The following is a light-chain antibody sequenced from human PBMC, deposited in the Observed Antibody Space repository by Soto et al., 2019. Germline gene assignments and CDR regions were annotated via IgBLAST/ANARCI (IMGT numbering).Light chain of an antibody. Sequence: DIQMTQSPSSLSASVGDRVNITCRVSQGISNYLAWYQQKPGKVPKLRIYAASTLQSGVPSRFSGSGSGTDFTLTISSLQPEDVATYYCQKYNSAPRAFGQGTKVEIK. CDR2: AAS. CDR3: QKYNSAPRA. V-gene: IGKV1-27*01. CDR1: QGISNY. J-gene: IGKJ1*01.